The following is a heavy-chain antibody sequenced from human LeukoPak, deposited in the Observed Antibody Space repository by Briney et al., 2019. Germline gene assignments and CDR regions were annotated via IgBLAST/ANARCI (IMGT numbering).Heavy chain of an antibody. CDR1: GFTFDDYA. Sequence: PGGSLRLSCAASGFTFDDYAMHWVRQAPGKGLEWVSGISWNSGSIGYADSVKGRFTISRDIAKNSLYLQMNSLRAEDTALYYCAKHQSGYYYDSSGYFDYWGQGTLVTVSS. D-gene: IGHD3-22*01. J-gene: IGHJ4*02. V-gene: IGHV3-9*01. CDR3: AKHQSGYYYDSSGYFDY. CDR2: ISWNSGSI.